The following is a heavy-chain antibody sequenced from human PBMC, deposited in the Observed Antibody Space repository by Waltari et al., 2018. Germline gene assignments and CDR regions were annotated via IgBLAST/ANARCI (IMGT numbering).Heavy chain of an antibody. D-gene: IGHD1-26*01. Sequence: QVQLVQSGAEVKKPGSSVKVSCKASGGTFSSYAISWVRQAPGQGLEWMGGIIPIFGPANYDQKFQGRVTITADESTSTAYMELSSLRSEDTAVYYCAGGDYSGTYYSYYYYMDVWGKGTTVTISS. J-gene: IGHJ6*03. CDR3: AGGDYSGTYYSYYYYMDV. CDR1: GGTFSSYA. CDR2: IIPIFGPA. V-gene: IGHV1-69*12.